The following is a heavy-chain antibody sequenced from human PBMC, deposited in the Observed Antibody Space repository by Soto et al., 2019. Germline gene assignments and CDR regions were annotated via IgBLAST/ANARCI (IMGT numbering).Heavy chain of an antibody. CDR3: ARVAVAARPRWYNWFDP. CDR2: MNPNSGET. V-gene: IGHV1-8*01. D-gene: IGHD2-15*01. J-gene: IGHJ5*02. Sequence: HEQLVQSGAEVKKPGASVKVSCKTSGYTFTDYDINWVRQATGQGLEWIGWMNPNSGETGYAQKFQGRVTMTRSASLSTAYLELSCLRSEDTAVYYCARVAVAARPRWYNWFDPWGQGTLVTVSS. CDR1: GYTFTDYD.